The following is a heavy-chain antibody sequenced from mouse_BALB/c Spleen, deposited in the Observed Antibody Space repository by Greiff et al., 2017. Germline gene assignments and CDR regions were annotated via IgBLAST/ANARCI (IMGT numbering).Heavy chain of an antibody. CDR2: IWGDGST. CDR1: GFSLTGYG. J-gene: IGHJ4*01. Sequence: QVQLQQSGPGLVAPSQSLSITCTVSGFSLTGYGVNWVRQPPGKGLEWLGMIWGDGSTDYNSALKSRLSISKDNSKSQVFLKMNSLQTDDTARYYCARDRGLLPYAMDYWGQGTSVTVSS. V-gene: IGHV2-6-7*01. CDR3: ARDRGLLPYAMDY. D-gene: IGHD2-3*01.